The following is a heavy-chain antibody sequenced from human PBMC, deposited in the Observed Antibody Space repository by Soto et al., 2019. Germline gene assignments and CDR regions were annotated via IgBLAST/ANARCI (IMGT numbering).Heavy chain of an antibody. Sequence: QPGGSLRLSCAASGFTFSSYSMNWVRQAPGKGLEWVSYISSSSSTIYYADSVKGRFTISRDNAKNSLYLQMNSLRDEDTAVYYCARDSLEILTGYSWYFDLWGRGTLVTVSS. CDR1: GFTFSSYS. CDR2: ISSSSSTI. CDR3: ARDSLEILTGYSWYFDL. V-gene: IGHV3-48*02. D-gene: IGHD3-9*01. J-gene: IGHJ2*01.